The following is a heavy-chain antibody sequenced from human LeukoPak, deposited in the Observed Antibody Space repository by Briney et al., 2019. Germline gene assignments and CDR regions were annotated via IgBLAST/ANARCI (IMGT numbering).Heavy chain of an antibody. J-gene: IGHJ4*02. D-gene: IGHD3-3*01. Sequence: GGSLRLSCAASGFTFSSYSMNWVRQAPGKGPEWVSSISSSSSYIYYADSVKGRFTISRDNAKNSLYLQMNSLRAEDTAVYYCARETYYDFWSGYYTDYWGQGTLVTVSS. CDR2: ISSSSSYI. CDR1: GFTFSSYS. V-gene: IGHV3-21*01. CDR3: ARETYYDFWSGYYTDY.